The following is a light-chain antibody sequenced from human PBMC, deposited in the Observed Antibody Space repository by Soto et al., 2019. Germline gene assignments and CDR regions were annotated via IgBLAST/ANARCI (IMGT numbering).Light chain of an antibody. CDR3: SSYRSGSTLVV. Sequence: QSVLTQPASVSGSPGQSITISCTGTSSDVGGYSYVSWYQQHPGKAPKLMIYEVRNRPSGVSNRFSGSKSGNTASLTISGLQAEDEAEYYCSSYRSGSTLVVFGGGTKVTVL. CDR2: EVR. CDR1: SSDVGGYSY. J-gene: IGLJ2*01. V-gene: IGLV2-14*01.